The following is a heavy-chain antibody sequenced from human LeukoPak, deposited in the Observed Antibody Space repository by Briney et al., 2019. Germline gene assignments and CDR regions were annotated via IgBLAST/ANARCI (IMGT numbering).Heavy chain of an antibody. CDR2: INPNSGGT. Sequence: ASVKVSCKASGYTFIVHYIHWMRQAPGKGLEWMGWINPNSGGTNYAQKFQGRVTMTRDTSISAAYMELSRLRSDDTAVYYCARNGQQLATFYYYYYMDVWGRGTTVTISS. D-gene: IGHD6-13*01. CDR3: ARNGQQLATFYYYYYMDV. CDR1: GYTFIVHY. V-gene: IGHV1-2*02. J-gene: IGHJ6*03.